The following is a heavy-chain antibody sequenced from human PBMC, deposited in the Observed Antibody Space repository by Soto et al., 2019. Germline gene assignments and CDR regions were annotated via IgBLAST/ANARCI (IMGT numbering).Heavy chain of an antibody. J-gene: IGHJ3*02. V-gene: IGHV1-69*13. Sequence: SVKVSCKSFGDTFTTYAINWVRQAPGQGLEWMGGIIPMFGTANYAQKFQGRVTIIADESTSTAYMELSSLRSEDTAVYYCARGATVMLTAAFDIWGQGTMVTVS. D-gene: IGHD3-16*01. CDR3: ARGATVMLTAAFDI. CDR1: GDTFTTYA. CDR2: IIPMFGTA.